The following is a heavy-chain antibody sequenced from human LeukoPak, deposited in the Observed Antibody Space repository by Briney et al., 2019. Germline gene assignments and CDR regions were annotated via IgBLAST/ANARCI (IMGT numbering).Heavy chain of an antibody. CDR1: GGSISSYY. Sequence: SETLSLTCTVSGGSISSYYWSWIRQPPGKGLEWIGYIYYSGSTNYNPSLKSRVTISVDTSKNQFSLKLSSVTAADTAVYHCARNPSILRPYYFDYWGQGTLVTVSS. CDR3: ARNPSILRPYYFDY. CDR2: IYYSGST. J-gene: IGHJ4*02. V-gene: IGHV4-59*01. D-gene: IGHD2-21*01.